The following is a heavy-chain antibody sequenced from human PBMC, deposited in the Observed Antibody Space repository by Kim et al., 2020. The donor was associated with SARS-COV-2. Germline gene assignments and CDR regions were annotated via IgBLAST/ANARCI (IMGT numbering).Heavy chain of an antibody. Sequence: SETLSLTCSVYCFSIRSDNYWGWLRQPPGKGLEWIGSVFRSGAAYYNPSLKSRVTTSVETSKNQFPLKLTSVTAADTAMYYCARVIMGAANLFDPWGQGTHVTVSS. V-gene: IGHV4-38-2*02. CDR3: ARVIMGAANLFDP. J-gene: IGHJ5*02. CDR2: VFRSGAA. D-gene: IGHD1-26*01. CDR1: CFSIRSDNY.